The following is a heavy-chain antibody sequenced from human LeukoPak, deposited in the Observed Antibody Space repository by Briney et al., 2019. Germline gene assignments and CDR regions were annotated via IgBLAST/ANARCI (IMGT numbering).Heavy chain of an antibody. D-gene: IGHD6-25*01. V-gene: IGHV3-11*01. CDR2: SSSSGSST. Sequence: GGSLRLSCAASGFSFSDYYMNWIRQAPGKGLEWVSYSSSSGSSTYYADSVKGRFTIPRDYAKNALFLQMNSLRAEDTAVYYRTAAPNTTPGSLGHWGQGTLVTVSS. CDR3: TAAPNTTPGSLGH. J-gene: IGHJ4*02. CDR1: GFSFSDYY.